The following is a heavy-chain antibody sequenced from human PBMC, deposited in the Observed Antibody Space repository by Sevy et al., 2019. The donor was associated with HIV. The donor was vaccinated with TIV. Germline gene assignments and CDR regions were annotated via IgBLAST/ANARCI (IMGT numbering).Heavy chain of an antibody. CDR1: GFTFSSYA. D-gene: IGHD3-9*01. CDR3: ARGGDILTGLDY. CDR2: ISYDGSNK. V-gene: IGHV3-30-3*01. J-gene: IGHJ4*02. Sequence: GGSLRLSCAASGFTFSSYAMHWVRRAPGKGLEWVAVISYDGSNKYYADSVKGRFTISRDNFKNTLYLQMNSLRAEDTAVYYCARGGDILTGLDYWGQGTLVTVSS.